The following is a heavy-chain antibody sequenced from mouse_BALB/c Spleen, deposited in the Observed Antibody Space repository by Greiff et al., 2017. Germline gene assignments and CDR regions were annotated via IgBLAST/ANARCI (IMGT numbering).Heavy chain of an antibody. CDR3: AREGYGNYGFAY. J-gene: IGHJ3*01. CDR1: GFTFSSYA. V-gene: IGHV5-6-5*01. Sequence: EGKLVESGGGLVKPGGSLKLSCAASGFTFSSYAMSWVRQTPEKRLEWVASISSGGSTYYPDSVKGRFTISRDNARNILYLQMSSLRSEDTAMYYCAREGYGNYGFAYWGQGTLVTVSA. CDR2: ISSGGST. D-gene: IGHD2-1*01.